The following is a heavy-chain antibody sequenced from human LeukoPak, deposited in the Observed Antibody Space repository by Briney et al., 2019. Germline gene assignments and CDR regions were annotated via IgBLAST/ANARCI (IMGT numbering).Heavy chain of an antibody. CDR1: GFTFSSYS. Sequence: KTGGSLRLSCAASGFTFSSYSMNWVRQAPGKGLKWVSSISSSSSYIYYADSVKGRFTISRDNAKNSLYLQMNSLRAEDTAVYYCARDTHHWRGVGRQVYGMDVWGQGTTVTVS. D-gene: IGHD3-3*01. V-gene: IGHV3-21*01. CDR3: ARDTHHWRGVGRQVYGMDV. CDR2: ISSSSSYI. J-gene: IGHJ6*02.